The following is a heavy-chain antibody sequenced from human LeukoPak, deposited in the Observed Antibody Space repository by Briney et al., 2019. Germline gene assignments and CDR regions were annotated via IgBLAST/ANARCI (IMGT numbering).Heavy chain of an antibody. CDR2: IIPILGIA. D-gene: IGHD6-25*01. CDR1: GGTFSSYA. V-gene: IGHV1-69*04. J-gene: IGHJ4*02. Sequence: SVKVSCKASGGTFSSYAISWVRQAPGQGLEWMGRIIPILGIANYAQKFQGRVTITADKSTSTAYMELSSLRSEDTAVYYCARVSKKSAPDYWGQGTLVTVSS. CDR3: ARVSKKSAPDY.